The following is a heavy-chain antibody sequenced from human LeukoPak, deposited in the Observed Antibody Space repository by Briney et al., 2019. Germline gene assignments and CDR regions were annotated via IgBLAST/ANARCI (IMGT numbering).Heavy chain of an antibody. CDR3: ARLPSRIYYGSEPYYFDY. D-gene: IGHD3-10*01. CDR2: IYYSGST. Sequence: PSETLSLTCTVSGGSIISYYWSWIRQPPGKGLEWIGYIYYSGSTHYNPSLKSRVTISVDTSKNQFSLKLSSVTAADTAVYYCARLPSRIYYGSEPYYFDYWGQGTLVTVSS. V-gene: IGHV4-59*01. J-gene: IGHJ4*02. CDR1: GGSIISYY.